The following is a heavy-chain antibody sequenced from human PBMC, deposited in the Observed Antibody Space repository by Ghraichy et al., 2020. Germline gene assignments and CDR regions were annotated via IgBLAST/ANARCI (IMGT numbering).Heavy chain of an antibody. V-gene: IGHV2-70*11. Sequence: SGPTLVKPTQTLTLTCTFSGFSLSTSGMCVSWIRQPPGKALEWLARIDWDDDKYYSTSLKTRLTISKDTSKNQVVLTMTNMDPVDTATYYCARMAWEWEPPVNYYMDVWGKGTTVTVSS. CDR3: ARMAWEWEPPVNYYMDV. CDR1: GFSLSTSGMC. CDR2: IDWDDDK. J-gene: IGHJ6*03. D-gene: IGHD1-26*01.